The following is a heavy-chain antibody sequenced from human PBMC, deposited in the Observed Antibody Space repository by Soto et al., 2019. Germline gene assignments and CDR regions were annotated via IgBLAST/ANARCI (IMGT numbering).Heavy chain of an antibody. CDR2: IIPIFNST. D-gene: IGHD2-2*02. CDR3: AREGRGKKAGYNGLVSLGY. Sequence: SVKVSCKVSGSRFSNYVISWVRQAPGHGLEWLGRIIPIFNSTKYAQSFQGRVTITAHKSTSTASLELSSLRSDDTAVYYCAREGRGKKAGYNGLVSLGYWGQGTLVTVSS. V-gene: IGHV1-69*06. CDR1: GSRFSNYV. J-gene: IGHJ4*02.